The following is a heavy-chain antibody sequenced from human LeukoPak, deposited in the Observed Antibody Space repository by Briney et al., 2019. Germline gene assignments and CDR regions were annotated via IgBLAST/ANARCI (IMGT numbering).Heavy chain of an antibody. V-gene: IGHV3-7*01. CDR1: GLSFGNYW. CDR2: INQDANER. J-gene: IGHJ4*02. D-gene: IGHD2-21*01. CDR3: AAGDSFSY. Sequence: GGSLRLSGAVSGLSFGNYWMSWLRQAPGKGREWVANINQDANERYYVDSVKGRYTISRDNAKNSLYLRLNSLRAVRPAVYYCAAGDSFSYWRQGVLVTVSS.